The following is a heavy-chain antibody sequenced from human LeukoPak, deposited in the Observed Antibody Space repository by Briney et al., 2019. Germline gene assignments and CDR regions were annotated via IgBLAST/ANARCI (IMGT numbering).Heavy chain of an antibody. CDR2: INHSGST. J-gene: IGHJ5*02. CDR1: GGSFSGYY. Sequence: PSETLSLTCAVYGGSFSGYYWSWIRQPPGKGLEWIGEINHSGSTYYNPSLKSRVTISVDTSKNQFSLKLSSVTAADTAMYYCARAYCSSTSCYGRWFDPWGQGTLVTVSS. CDR3: ARAYCSSTSCYGRWFDP. V-gene: IGHV4-34*01. D-gene: IGHD2-2*01.